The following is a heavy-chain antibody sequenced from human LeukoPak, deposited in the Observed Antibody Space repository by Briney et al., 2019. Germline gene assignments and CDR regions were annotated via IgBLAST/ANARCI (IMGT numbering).Heavy chain of an antibody. D-gene: IGHD4-17*01. Sequence: GASVKVSCKASGGTFSSYAISWVRQAPGQGLEWMGGIIPIFGTANYAQKFQGRVTITADESTSTAYMELSSLRSEDTAVYYCASTGRDDYGDLDYWGQGTLVTVSS. CDR1: GGTFSSYA. J-gene: IGHJ4*02. V-gene: IGHV1-69*13. CDR3: ASTGRDDYGDLDY. CDR2: IIPIFGTA.